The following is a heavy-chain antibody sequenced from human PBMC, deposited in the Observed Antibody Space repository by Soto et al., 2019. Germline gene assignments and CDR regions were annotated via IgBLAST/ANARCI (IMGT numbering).Heavy chain of an antibody. Sequence: APVEVSCQDSRYTFASFALYWVGQAPRKRLEWMGWMNPNSGNTGYAQKFQGRVTMTRNTSISTAYMELSSLRSEDTAVYYCARTYYISGSHYPHWFDPWGQGTVVTVSS. V-gene: IGHV1-8*01. CDR1: RYTFASFA. CDR3: ARTYYISGSHYPHWFDP. CDR2: MNPNSGNT. D-gene: IGHD3-10*01. J-gene: IGHJ5*02.